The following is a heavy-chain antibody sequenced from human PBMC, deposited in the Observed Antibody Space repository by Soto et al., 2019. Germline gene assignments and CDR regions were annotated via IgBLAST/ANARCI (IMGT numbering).Heavy chain of an antibody. CDR3: ARHVCDSDKGPSVQYCFDS. D-gene: IGHD2-21*02. V-gene: IGHV5-10-1*01. CDR2: FLPSDSQT. J-gene: IGHJ4*02. Sequence: AESLKTSCKGSGYSSARYWIAWERPQQGEGIGWMGRFLPSDSQTYYTPSFPGHVTISATKSVTTVYLELSSLRAADTAMYYCARHVCDSDKGPSVQYCFDSWGQGTPVTVSS. CDR1: GYSSARYW.